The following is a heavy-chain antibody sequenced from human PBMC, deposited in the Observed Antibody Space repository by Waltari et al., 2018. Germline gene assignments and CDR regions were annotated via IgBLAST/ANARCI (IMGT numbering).Heavy chain of an antibody. CDR3: VRVGDRGLRNAFHI. V-gene: IGHV1-2*02. CDR1: GYTFTGFY. CDR2: INPQSGGT. J-gene: IGHJ3*02. Sequence: QEQLVQSGAEVKKPGASVMVSCTASGYTFTGFYMHWVRQAPGQGLEWMGWINPQSGGTGYAEKVQGRVTMTRDTSISTAYMELSRLTSDDTALYYCVRVGDRGLRNAFHIWGQGTMVTVSS. D-gene: IGHD3-16*01.